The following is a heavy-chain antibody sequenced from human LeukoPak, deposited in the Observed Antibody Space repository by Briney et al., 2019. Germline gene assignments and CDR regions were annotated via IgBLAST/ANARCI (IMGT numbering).Heavy chain of an antibody. Sequence: SETLSLTCTVSGASINTYYWSWIRQPPGKGLEWIGYIYYSGTTSYNPSLETRVTISIDTSKNQCSLKLSSVTAADTAVYYCARVLRLVASQYDFDYCGQGTLGTVSS. D-gene: IGHD2-21*01. CDR2: IYYSGTT. V-gene: IGHV4-59*01. J-gene: IGHJ4*02. CDR1: GASINTYY. CDR3: ARVLRLVASQYDFDY.